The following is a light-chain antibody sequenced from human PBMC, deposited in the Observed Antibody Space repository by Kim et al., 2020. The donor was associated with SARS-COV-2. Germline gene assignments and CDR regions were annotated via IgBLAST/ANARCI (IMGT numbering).Light chain of an antibody. Sequence: IQMTQSPSSLSAYVGDRVTITCRASQSISTYLNWFQQKPGKPPKLLIYAASNLQRGVPSRFSGSGSGTDFTLTISSLQAEDFASYFCQQSYGISWTFGQGTKVDSK. CDR3: QQSYGISWT. CDR2: AAS. J-gene: IGKJ1*01. V-gene: IGKV1-39*01. CDR1: QSISTY.